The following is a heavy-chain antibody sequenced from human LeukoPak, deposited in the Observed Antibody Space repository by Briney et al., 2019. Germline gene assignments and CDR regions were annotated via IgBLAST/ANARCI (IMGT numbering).Heavy chain of an antibody. CDR1: GYTFTDYY. Sequence: ASVKVSCKASGYTFTDYYMHWVRQAPGQGLGWMGWINPNSGGTNYAQKFQDRVTMTRDTSISTAYMELNRLRSDDTAVYYCARVDGSPDYWGQGTLVTVSS. CDR2: INPNSGGT. V-gene: IGHV1-2*02. J-gene: IGHJ4*02. D-gene: IGHD2-15*01. CDR3: ARVDGSPDY.